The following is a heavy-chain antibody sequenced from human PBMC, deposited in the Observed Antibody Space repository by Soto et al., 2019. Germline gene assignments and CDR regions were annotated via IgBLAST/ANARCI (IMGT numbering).Heavy chain of an antibody. CDR2: ISGSGT. J-gene: IGHJ6*02. CDR3: AKDFSSGTYSYYYYGMDV. Sequence: GGSLSRSCSASGFTFRNYATSWVRHSPGKGLEWVSAISGSGTDFADSVKGRFTISRDNSKNTLYLQMNSLRAEDTAVYFCAKDFSSGTYSYYYYGMDVWGQGTTVTVSS. D-gene: IGHD1-26*01. CDR1: GFTFRNYA. V-gene: IGHV3-23*01.